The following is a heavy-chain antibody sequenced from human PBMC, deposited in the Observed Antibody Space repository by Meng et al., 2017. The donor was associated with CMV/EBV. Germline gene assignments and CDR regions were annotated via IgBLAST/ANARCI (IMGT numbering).Heavy chain of an antibody. Sequence: GESLKIPCAASGFTFDDYGMSWVRQAPGKGLEWVSAINWNGDTTGYADSVKGRFTISRDNAKNSLYLQMNSLRDEDTALYYCARVPYQLLPTYYDYGMDVWGQGTTVTVSS. CDR3: ARVPYQLLPTYYDYGMDV. CDR2: INWNGDTT. V-gene: IGHV3-20*04. CDR1: GFTFDDYG. J-gene: IGHJ6*02. D-gene: IGHD2-15*01.